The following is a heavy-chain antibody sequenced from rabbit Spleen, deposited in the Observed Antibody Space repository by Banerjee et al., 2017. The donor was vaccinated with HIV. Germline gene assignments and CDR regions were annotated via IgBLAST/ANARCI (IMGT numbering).Heavy chain of an antibody. CDR2: IAGSSSGFT. J-gene: IGHJ6*01. D-gene: IGHD8-1*01. CDR3: ARDTGSSFSSYGMDL. Sequence: QSLEESGGGLVQPEGSLALTCKASGFSFSSSDYICWVRQAPGKGLEWISCIAGSSSGFTYSATWAKGRFTISKPSSTTVTLQMTSLTAADTATYFCARDTGSSFSSYGMDLWGPGPLVTVS. V-gene: IGHV1S40*01. CDR1: GFSFSSSDY.